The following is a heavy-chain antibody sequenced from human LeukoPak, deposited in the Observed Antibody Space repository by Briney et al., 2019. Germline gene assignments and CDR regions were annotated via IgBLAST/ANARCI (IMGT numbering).Heavy chain of an antibody. J-gene: IGHJ5*02. CDR2: IYYSGST. V-gene: IGHV4-59*01. Sequence: SETLSLTCTVSGGSITSYYWSWIRQTPRKGLEWIGYIYYSGSTNYNPSLKSRVTISVDTSKNQFSLKLSSVTAADTAVYYCARGGVNYKIAGPWGQGALVTVSS. CDR3: ARGGVNYKIAGP. CDR1: GGSITSYY. D-gene: IGHD3-10*01.